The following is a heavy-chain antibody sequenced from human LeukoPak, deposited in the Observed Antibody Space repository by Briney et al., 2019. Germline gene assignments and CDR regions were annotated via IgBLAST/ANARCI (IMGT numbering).Heavy chain of an antibody. CDR2: INPIFGTA. Sequence: SVKVSCKASGGTFSSYAISWVRQAPGQGLEWMGGINPIFGTANYAQKFQGRVTITTDESTSTAYMELSSLRSEDTAVYYCARGEVDCSSTSCYRTGASYYYYYYMDVWGKGTTVTVSS. V-gene: IGHV1-69*05. D-gene: IGHD2-2*01. CDR3: ARGEVDCSSTSCYRTGASYYYYYYMDV. J-gene: IGHJ6*03. CDR1: GGTFSSYA.